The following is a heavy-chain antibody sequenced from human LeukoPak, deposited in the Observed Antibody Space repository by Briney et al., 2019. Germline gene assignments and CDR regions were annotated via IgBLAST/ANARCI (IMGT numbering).Heavy chain of an antibody. J-gene: IGHJ4*02. D-gene: IGHD3-16*02. CDR1: GDSITSGRHY. CDR2: IYTSGST. V-gene: IGHV4-61*02. CDR3: ARGGDYIWGSYRPFDY. Sequence: SETLPLTCTVSGDSITSGRHYWTWIRQPAGMGLEWIGRIYTSGSTNYNPSLKSRVSISVDTSKNQFSLRLSSVTAADTAVYYCARGGDYIWGSYRPFDYWGQGTLVTVSS.